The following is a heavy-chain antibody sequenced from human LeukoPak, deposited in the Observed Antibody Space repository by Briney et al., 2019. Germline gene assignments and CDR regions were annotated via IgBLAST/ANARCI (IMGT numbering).Heavy chain of an antibody. CDR2: ISSTSNHK. V-gene: IGHV3-21*06. J-gene: IGHJ3*02. Sequence: PGGSLRLSCAGSGLIFRSFSMTWVRQAPGKGLGWVASISSTSNHKYHADSVKGRFTISRDNDKNSLYLQMNSLRAEDTALYYCATRVTADSYDASDIWGQGTMATVSS. CDR1: GLIFRSFS. D-gene: IGHD6-13*01. CDR3: ATRVTADSYDASDI.